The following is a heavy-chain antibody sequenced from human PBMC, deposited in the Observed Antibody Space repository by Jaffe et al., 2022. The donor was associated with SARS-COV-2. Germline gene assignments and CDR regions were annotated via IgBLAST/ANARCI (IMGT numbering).Heavy chain of an antibody. CDR1: GFIINNYA. D-gene: IGHD3-10*02. V-gene: IGHV3-23*01. CDR3: AKDEGLLC. Sequence: DVQLLQSGGGLVQPGGSLRLSCAASGFIINNYAMSWVRQAPGKGLEWVSGISGSGGSTFYSDSVKGRFTISRDTSENTLFLQMDSLRADDTADYYCAKDEGLLCWGLGTLVTVSS. CDR2: ISGSGGST. J-gene: IGHJ4*02.